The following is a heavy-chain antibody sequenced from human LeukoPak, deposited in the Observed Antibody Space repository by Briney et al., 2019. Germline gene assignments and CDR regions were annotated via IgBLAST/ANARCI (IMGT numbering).Heavy chain of an antibody. V-gene: IGHV1-3*01. CDR2: ISAGNGNT. Sequence: ASVKVSCKASGYTFSNYAIHWVRQAPGQRLEWMGWISAGNGNTKYSQKFQGRVTITRDTSASTDYMELSSLTSEDAAVYFCARDAASGWHFYFDYWSQGTLVTVSS. CDR3: ARDAASGWHFYFDY. D-gene: IGHD6-19*01. CDR1: GYTFSNYA. J-gene: IGHJ4*02.